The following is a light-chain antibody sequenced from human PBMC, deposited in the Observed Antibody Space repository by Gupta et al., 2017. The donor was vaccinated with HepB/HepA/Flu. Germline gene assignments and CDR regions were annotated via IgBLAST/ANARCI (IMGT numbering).Light chain of an antibody. CDR2: GAS. V-gene: IGKV3-20*01. CDR1: QSVSSSF. Sequence: EIVLTQSPGTLSLSPGERATLSCRASQSVSSSFLAWYQQKPGQAPRLLIYGASIRSTGIPDRFSGRASGTDFTLSITILDPEDFTVYYCQQEGSSAFTFGHGTKVDMK. CDR3: QQEGSSAFT. J-gene: IGKJ3*01.